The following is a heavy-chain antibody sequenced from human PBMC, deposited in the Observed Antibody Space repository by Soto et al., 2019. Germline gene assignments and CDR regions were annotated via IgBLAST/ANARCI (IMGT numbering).Heavy chain of an antibody. CDR2: ISGGGGST. Sequence: GGSLRLSCAASGFPFSDYAMSWVRQAPGKGLEWVSAISGGGGSTYYADSVKGRFTISRDNSKNTLYLQMNSLRVEDTAVYYCAKGSKIVLVIHYFDYWGQGTLVTVSS. D-gene: IGHD3-22*01. J-gene: IGHJ4*02. CDR1: GFPFSDYA. CDR3: AKGSKIVLVIHYFDY. V-gene: IGHV3-23*01.